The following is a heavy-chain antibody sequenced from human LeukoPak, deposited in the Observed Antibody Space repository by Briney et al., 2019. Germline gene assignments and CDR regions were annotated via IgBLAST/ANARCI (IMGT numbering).Heavy chain of an antibody. CDR2: IIPILGIA. Sequence: SVKVSCKASGGTFSSYAISWVRQAPGQGLEWMGRIIPILGIANYAQKFQGRVTTTADKSTSTAYMELSSLRSEDTAVYYCARGRDGYNDAFDIWGQGTMVTVSS. V-gene: IGHV1-69*04. D-gene: IGHD5-24*01. J-gene: IGHJ3*02. CDR1: GGTFSSYA. CDR3: ARGRDGYNDAFDI.